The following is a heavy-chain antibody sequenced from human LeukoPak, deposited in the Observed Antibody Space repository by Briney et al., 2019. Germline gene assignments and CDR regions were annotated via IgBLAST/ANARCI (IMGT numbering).Heavy chain of an antibody. D-gene: IGHD2-15*01. CDR1: GYTFTSYD. V-gene: IGHV1-8*01. Sequence: ASVKVSCKASGYTFTSYDINWVRQATGQGLEWMGWMNPNSGNTGYAQKFQGRVTMTRNTSISTAYMELSSLRSEDTAVYYCARTALSHCSGGSCYSYYFDYWGRGTLVTVSS. J-gene: IGHJ4*02. CDR3: ARTALSHCSGGSCYSYYFDY. CDR2: MNPNSGNT.